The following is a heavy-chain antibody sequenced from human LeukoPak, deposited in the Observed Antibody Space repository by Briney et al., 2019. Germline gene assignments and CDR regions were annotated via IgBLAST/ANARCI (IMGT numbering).Heavy chain of an antibody. V-gene: IGHV3-53*01. Sequence: GGSLRLSCAASGFTVSSNYMSWVRQAPGKGLEWVSVIYSGGSTYYADSVKGRFTISRDNSKNTLYLQMNSLRAEDTAVYYCARARSMVRGALGYWGQGTLATVSS. J-gene: IGHJ4*02. D-gene: IGHD3-10*01. CDR3: ARARSMVRGALGY. CDR2: IYSGGST. CDR1: GFTVSSNY.